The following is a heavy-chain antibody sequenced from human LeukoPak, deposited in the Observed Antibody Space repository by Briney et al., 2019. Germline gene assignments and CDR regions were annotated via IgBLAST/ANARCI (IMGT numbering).Heavy chain of an antibody. CDR3: ARDSRFGKLLIPYFDY. CDR2: ISSSSSLI. Sequence: GGSLRLSCAASGFTFSNYAMNWVRQAPGKGLEWVSYISSSSSLIYQADSVKGRFTISRDNAKNSLYLQMNSLRDEDTAVYYCARDSRFGKLLIPYFDYWGQGTLVTVSS. V-gene: IGHV3-48*02. D-gene: IGHD3-10*01. J-gene: IGHJ4*02. CDR1: GFTFSNYA.